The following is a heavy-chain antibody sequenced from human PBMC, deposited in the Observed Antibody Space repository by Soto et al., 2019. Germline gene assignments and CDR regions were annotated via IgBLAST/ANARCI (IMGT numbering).Heavy chain of an antibody. Sequence: SGPTLVNPTQTLTLTCTFSGFSLSTGGMGVGWIRQPPGKALEWLSLIYWDGDRRYRPSLMSRLTIAKDTSKNQVVLTMTNMDPVDTATYYCVHSRCGGDCLQSYSSHYYYGMDIWGQGTTVTVSS. CDR1: GFSLSTGGMG. D-gene: IGHD2-21*02. J-gene: IGHJ6*02. V-gene: IGHV2-5*02. CDR3: VHSRCGGDCLQSYSSHYYYGMDI. CDR2: IYWDGDR.